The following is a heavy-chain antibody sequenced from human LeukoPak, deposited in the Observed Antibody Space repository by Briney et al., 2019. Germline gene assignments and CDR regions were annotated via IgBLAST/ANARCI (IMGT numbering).Heavy chain of an antibody. Sequence: SETLSLTCTVSGGSISSYYWSWIRQPPGKGLEWIGYIYYSGSNNYNPSLKSRVTISVDTSKNQFSLKLSSVTAADTAVYYCARRDSSWYQGGYYYYYMDVWGKGTTVTVSS. J-gene: IGHJ6*03. CDR2: IYYSGSN. CDR1: GGSISSYY. D-gene: IGHD6-13*01. CDR3: ARRDSSWYQGGYYYYYMDV. V-gene: IGHV4-59*08.